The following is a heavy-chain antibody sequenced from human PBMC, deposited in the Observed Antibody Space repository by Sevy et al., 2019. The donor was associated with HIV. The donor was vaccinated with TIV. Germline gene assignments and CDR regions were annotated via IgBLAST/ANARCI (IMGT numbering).Heavy chain of an antibody. CDR3: ARGSVSCPTT. Sequence: GWSLRLSCAVSGSSFSHSYMHWVRQSPGKGLMWVSRVNSEGLITTYADSVKGRFTISRDNARHTVYLQMNSLRADDTAVYYCARGSVSCPTTWGPGTLVTVSS. CDR2: VNSEGLIT. J-gene: IGHJ5*02. V-gene: IGHV3-74*01. D-gene: IGHD2-2*01. CDR1: GSSFSHSY.